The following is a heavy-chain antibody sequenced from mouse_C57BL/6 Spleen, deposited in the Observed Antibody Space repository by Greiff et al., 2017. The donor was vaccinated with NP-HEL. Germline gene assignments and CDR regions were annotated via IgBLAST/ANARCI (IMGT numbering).Heavy chain of an antibody. CDR2: IDPSDSYT. CDR3: ARSMGLRRCWYFDV. Sequence: QVQLQQPGAELVRPGTSVKLSCKASGYTFTSYWMHWVKQRPGQGLEWIGVIDPSDSYTNYNQKFKGKATLTVDTSSSTAYMQLSSLTSEDSAVYYCARSMGLRRCWYFDVWGTGTTVTVSS. CDR1: GYTFTSYW. D-gene: IGHD2-4*01. V-gene: IGHV1-59*01. J-gene: IGHJ1*03.